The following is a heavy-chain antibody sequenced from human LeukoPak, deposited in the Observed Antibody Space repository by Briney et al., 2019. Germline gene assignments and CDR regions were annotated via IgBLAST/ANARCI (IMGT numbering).Heavy chain of an antibody. CDR3: ARLREYSYGYLEY. Sequence: SETLSLTCTVSGGSISSSSYYWGWIRQPPGKGLEWIGSTYYSGSTNYNPSLKSRVTISIDTSKNQFSLKLNSVTAADTAVFYCARLREYSYGYLEYWGQGSLVIVSS. D-gene: IGHD5-18*01. J-gene: IGHJ4*02. CDR1: GGSISSSSYY. V-gene: IGHV4-39*01. CDR2: TYYSGST.